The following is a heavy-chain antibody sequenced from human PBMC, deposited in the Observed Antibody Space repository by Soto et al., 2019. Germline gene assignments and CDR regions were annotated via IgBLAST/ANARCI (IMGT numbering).Heavy chain of an antibody. J-gene: IGHJ4*02. CDR3: AKVNWCSGCYTGDDG. V-gene: IGHV3-23*01. Sequence: EVQLLESGGGLVQSGGSLRLSCAASGFSFSYYDLNWVRQAPGKGLEWVSGISGSGDDTYYADSVKGRFTISRDNPKNTMHLQMNSLRAEDTGVYYCAKVNWCSGCYTGDDGWGQGTLVTVSS. D-gene: IGHD6-19*01. CDR2: ISGSGDDT. CDR1: GFSFSYYD.